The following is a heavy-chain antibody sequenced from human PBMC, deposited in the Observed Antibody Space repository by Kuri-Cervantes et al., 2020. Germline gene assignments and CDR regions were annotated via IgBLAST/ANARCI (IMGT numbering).Heavy chain of an antibody. V-gene: IGHV3-33*06. J-gene: IGHJ6*02. CDR1: DFTFSAYG. CDR3: AKDLGDSSSWSDSYGMDV. CDR2: IWYTGDNE. D-gene: IGHD6-13*01. Sequence: SLKISCAASDFTFSAYGMHWVRPAPGKGLEWVAVIWYTGDNEYYADPVKGRFTISRDNSKTTLYMHMNSLRAEDTAVYYCAKDLGDSSSWSDSYGMDVWGQGTPVTVSS.